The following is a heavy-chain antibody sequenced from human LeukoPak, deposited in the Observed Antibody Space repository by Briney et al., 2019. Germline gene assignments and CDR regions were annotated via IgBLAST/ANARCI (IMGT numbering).Heavy chain of an antibody. Sequence: PGGSLRLSCAASGFTFSSYTMNWVRQAPGKGLEWVSSISSSSSYIYYADSVKGRFTISRDNAKNSLYLQMDSLRAEDTAGYYCARDGKDSMVVVVTAEYFQHWGQGTLVTVSS. V-gene: IGHV3-21*01. CDR3: ARDGKDSMVVVVTAEYFQH. J-gene: IGHJ1*01. D-gene: IGHD3-22*01. CDR2: ISSSSSYI. CDR1: GFTFSSYT.